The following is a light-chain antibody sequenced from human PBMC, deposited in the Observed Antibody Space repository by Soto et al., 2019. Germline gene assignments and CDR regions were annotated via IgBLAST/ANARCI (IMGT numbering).Light chain of an antibody. CDR3: QQYAGSGSPLT. J-gene: IGKJ5*01. CDR1: QSVNSY. Sequence: ELVLTQSPAALSASCGRVAXLDCRAIQSVNSYLAWYQHKPGQSPRLLIYRASTRATDIPARFSGSGSGTDFTLTISRLEPEDSAVYHCQQYAGSGSPLTFGQGTRLEIK. CDR2: RAS. V-gene: IGKV3-20*01.